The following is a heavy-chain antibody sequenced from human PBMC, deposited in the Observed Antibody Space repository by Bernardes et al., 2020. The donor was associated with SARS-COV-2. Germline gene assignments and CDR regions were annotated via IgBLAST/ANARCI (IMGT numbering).Heavy chain of an antibody. CDR3: ARGAGIPQVLDF. V-gene: IGHV4-59*01. CDR2: LSYDGVS. Sequence: SETLSLTCTVSGGSISGYYWSWVRQPPGKGLEWIGYLSYDGVSNYSPSLESRVTISIDTSRNQFSLKLSSVTATDTAVYYCARGAGIPQVLDFWARGTLVTVSS. CDR1: GGSISGYY. J-gene: IGHJ4*02.